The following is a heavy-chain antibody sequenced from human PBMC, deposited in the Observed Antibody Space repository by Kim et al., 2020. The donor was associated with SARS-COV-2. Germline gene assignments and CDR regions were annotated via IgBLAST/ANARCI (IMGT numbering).Heavy chain of an antibody. CDR3: ARASGLYYDSSGYWYFDY. CDR2: ISYDGSNK. CDR1: GFTFSSYA. J-gene: IGHJ4*02. V-gene: IGHV3-30*04. Sequence: GGSLRLSCAASGFTFSSYAMHWVRQAPGKGLEWVAVISYDGSNKYYADSVKGRFTISRDNSKNTLYLQMNSLRAEDTAVYYCARASGLYYDSSGYWYFDYWGQGTLVTVSS. D-gene: IGHD3-22*01.